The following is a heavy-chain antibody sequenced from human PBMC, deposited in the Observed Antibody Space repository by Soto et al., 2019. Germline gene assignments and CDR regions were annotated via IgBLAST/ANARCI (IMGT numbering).Heavy chain of an antibody. V-gene: IGHV4-4*02. CDR3: ARVPDY. CDR1: GDSINNTNW. Sequence: KPSETLSLTCAVSGDSINNTNWWSWVRQPPGKGLEWIGDMFHSGTTYYNPSLKSRVTISVDRSKNQFSLKLSSVTAADTAVYYCARVPDYWGQGTLVTVSS. J-gene: IGHJ4*02. CDR2: MFHSGTT.